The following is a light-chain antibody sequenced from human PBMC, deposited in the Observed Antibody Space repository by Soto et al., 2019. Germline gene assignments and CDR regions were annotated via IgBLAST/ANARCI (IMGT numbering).Light chain of an antibody. CDR1: QSVSSY. V-gene: IGKV3-11*01. Sequence: EIVLTQSPATLSLSPGERATLSCRASQSVSSYLAWYQQKPGQAPRLLIYDASNRATGIPARFSGSGSGTDFTLPLSSLESEDFAVYYCQQRSNSFTFGPGTKVDSK. J-gene: IGKJ3*01. CDR3: QQRSNSFT. CDR2: DAS.